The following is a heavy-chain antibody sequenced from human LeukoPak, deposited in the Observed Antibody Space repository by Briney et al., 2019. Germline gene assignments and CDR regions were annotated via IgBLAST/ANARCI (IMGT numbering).Heavy chain of an antibody. D-gene: IGHD4-17*01. CDR1: GGTFSSYA. CDR3: ARDPSHYGGYAYFDY. J-gene: IGHJ4*02. V-gene: IGHV3-30-3*01. Sequence: SCKASGGTFSSYAMHWVRQAPGKGLEWVAVISYNGSNKYYADSVKGRFTISRDNSKNTLYLQMNSLRAEDTAVYYCARDPSHYGGYAYFDYWGQGTLVTVSS. CDR2: ISYNGSNK.